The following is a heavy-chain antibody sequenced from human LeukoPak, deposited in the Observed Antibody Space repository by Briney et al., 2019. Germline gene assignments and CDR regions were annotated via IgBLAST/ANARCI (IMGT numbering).Heavy chain of an antibody. CDR2: IYYTGNT. D-gene: IGHD3-22*01. Sequence: SETLSRTCTVSGGSISSGYYWSWIRQHPGKGLEWIGYIYYTGNTYYNPCLKSRVTISVDTSRIQLSLKLSSVTAADTAVYYCARARDSSGYSHDYWVQGTLVTVSS. CDR1: GGSISSGYY. CDR3: ARARDSSGYSHDY. V-gene: IGHV4-31*03. J-gene: IGHJ4*02.